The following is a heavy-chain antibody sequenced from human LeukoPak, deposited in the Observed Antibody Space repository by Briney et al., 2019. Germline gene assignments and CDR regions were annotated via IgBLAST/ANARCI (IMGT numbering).Heavy chain of an antibody. V-gene: IGHV4-4*02. D-gene: IGHD5-18*01. CDR3: ARYSYASNGDY. CDR2: IYHSGST. CDR1: GGSISSSNW. J-gene: IGHJ4*02. Sequence: PSGTLSLTCAVSGGSISSSNWWSWVRQPPGKGLEWIGEIYHSGSTNYNPSLKSRVTISVDTSKNQFSLKLSSVTAADTAVYYCARYSYASNGDYWGQGTLVTVSS.